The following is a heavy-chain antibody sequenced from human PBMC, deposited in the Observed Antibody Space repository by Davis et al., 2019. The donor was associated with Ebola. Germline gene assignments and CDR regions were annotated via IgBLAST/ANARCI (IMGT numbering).Heavy chain of an antibody. Sequence: GEFLKISCAASGFTFSSYWMHWVRQAPGKGLVWVSRINSDGSSTSYADSVKGRFTISRDNAKNTLYLQMNSLRAEDTAVYYCARGTTVNWDNWFDPWGQGTLVTVSS. V-gene: IGHV3-74*01. CDR3: ARGTTVNWDNWFDP. D-gene: IGHD4-17*01. J-gene: IGHJ5*02. CDR1: GFTFSSYW. CDR2: INSDGSST.